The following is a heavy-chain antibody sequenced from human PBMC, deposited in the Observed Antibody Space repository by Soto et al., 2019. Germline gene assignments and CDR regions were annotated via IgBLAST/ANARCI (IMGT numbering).Heavy chain of an antibody. J-gene: IGHJ4*02. D-gene: IGHD5-12*01. CDR2: ISGSGGST. Sequence: PGGSLRLSCAASGFTFSSYAMSWVRQAPGKGLEWVSAISGSGGSTYYADSVKGRFTISRDNSKNTLYLQMNSLRAEDTAVYYCAKVLERGYSGYDWGSGYWGQGTLVTAPQ. CDR3: AKVLERGYSGYDWGSGY. V-gene: IGHV3-23*01. CDR1: GFTFSSYA.